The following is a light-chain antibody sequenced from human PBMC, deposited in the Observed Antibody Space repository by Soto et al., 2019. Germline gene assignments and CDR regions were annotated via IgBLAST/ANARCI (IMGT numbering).Light chain of an antibody. CDR2: AAS. J-gene: IGKJ1*01. CDR3: QQTSGPPRT. Sequence: DIQMTQSPSSLSAAVGDRVTITCRASQTIERYLNWYQQRPGKPPTLLIFAASNLEDGVPQRFTASGAGTDFTLTISGLQPEDFATYYCQQTSGPPRTFGQGTKVEVK. V-gene: IGKV1-39*01. CDR1: QTIERY.